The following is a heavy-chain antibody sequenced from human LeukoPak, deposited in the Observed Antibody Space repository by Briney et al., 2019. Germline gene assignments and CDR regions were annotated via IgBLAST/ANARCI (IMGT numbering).Heavy chain of an antibody. CDR1: GYTFITYG. J-gene: IGHJ1*01. D-gene: IGHD6-25*01. CDR3: ARVRRIAAAGAEYFQH. CDR2: IRADNGDT. V-gene: IGHV1-18*01. Sequence: GASVKVSCKASGYTFITYGITWLRQAPGQGLEWMAWIRADNGDTKFGQKFQGRVTLATDKSTRTAYMELGSLRSDDTAIYYCARVRRIAAAGAEYFQHWGQGTLVTVSS.